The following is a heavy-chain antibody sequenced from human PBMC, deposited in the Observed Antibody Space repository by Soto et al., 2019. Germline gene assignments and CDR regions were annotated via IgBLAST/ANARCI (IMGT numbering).Heavy chain of an antibody. CDR2: ISYSGST. CDR3: ARRDRSGYSYWLDT. J-gene: IGHJ5*02. CDR1: GGSISDGYY. D-gene: IGHD3-22*01. V-gene: IGHV4-31*03. Sequence: QVQLQESGPGLVKPSQTLSLTCTVSGGSISDGYYWSWIRHHPGKGLEWIGSISYSGSTSYNPSLKSRLTISVDRSKSQFSQNLSSVTAADTAVYYCARRDRSGYSYWLDTWGQGTLVTVSS.